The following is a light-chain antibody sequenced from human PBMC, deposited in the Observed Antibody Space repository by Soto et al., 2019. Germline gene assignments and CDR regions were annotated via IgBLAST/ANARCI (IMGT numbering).Light chain of an antibody. CDR2: GNS. V-gene: IGLV1-40*01. Sequence: QSVLTQPPSVSGAPGQRVTISCTGSSSNIGAGYDVHWYQQLPGTAPKLLIYGNSNRPSGVPDRFPGSKSGTSASLAITGLQAEDEADYYCQSYDSSLNYVFGTGTKLTVL. CDR3: QSYDSSLNYV. CDR1: SSNIGAGYD. J-gene: IGLJ1*01.